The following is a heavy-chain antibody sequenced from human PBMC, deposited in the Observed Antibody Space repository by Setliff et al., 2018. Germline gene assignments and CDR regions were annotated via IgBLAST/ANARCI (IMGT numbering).Heavy chain of an antibody. CDR3: ARRKLMVRGVIPFDY. J-gene: IGHJ4*02. V-gene: IGHV4-34*01. Sequence: SETLSLTCAVYSGSFSTYYWIWIRQPPGKGLEWIGEINHSGSTNYNPSLKSRVTISVDTSKNQFSLKLSSVTAADTAVYYCARRKLMVRGVIPFDYWGQGTLVTVSS. CDR2: INHSGST. CDR1: SGSFSTYY. D-gene: IGHD3-10*01.